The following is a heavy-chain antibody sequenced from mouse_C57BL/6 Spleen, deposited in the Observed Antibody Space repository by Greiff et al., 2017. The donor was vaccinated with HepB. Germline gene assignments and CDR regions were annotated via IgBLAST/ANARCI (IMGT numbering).Heavy chain of an antibody. CDR1: GYTFTSYW. Sequence: QVQLQQSGAELVKPGASVKLSCKASGYTFTSYWMHWVKQRPGRGLEWIGRIDPNSGGTKYNEKFKSKATLTVDKPSSTAYMQLSSLTSEDSAVYYCGSLYGSSYWYFDVWGTGTTVTVSS. V-gene: IGHV1-72*01. CDR3: GSLYGSSYWYFDV. CDR2: IDPNSGGT. J-gene: IGHJ1*03. D-gene: IGHD1-1*01.